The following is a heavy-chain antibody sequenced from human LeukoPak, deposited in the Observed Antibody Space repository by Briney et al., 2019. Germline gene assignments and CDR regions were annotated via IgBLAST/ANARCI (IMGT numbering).Heavy chain of an antibody. D-gene: IGHD3-22*01. CDR3: ARVSGYYYFDY. CDR1: GYTFTGYF. Sequence: GASVTVSFKASGYTFTGYFMHWVRQAPGQGPEWMGWINPNSGGTNYAQKFQGRVIMTRDTSISTAYMELSRLRSDDTAVYYCARVSGYYYFDYWGQGTLVTVSS. J-gene: IGHJ4*02. V-gene: IGHV1-2*02. CDR2: INPNSGGT.